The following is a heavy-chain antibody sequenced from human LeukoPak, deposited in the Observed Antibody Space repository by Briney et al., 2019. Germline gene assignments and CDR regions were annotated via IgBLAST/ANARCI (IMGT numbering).Heavy chain of an antibody. CDR3: ARRGYSYGPSPGVVY. Sequence: SETLSLTCTVSGGSIGSSSYYWGWIRQPPGKGLEWIGSLYYSGTTHYNPSLKSRLTISVDTSKNQFSLKLSSVTAADTAVYYCARRGYSYGPSPGVVYWGQGTLVTVSS. V-gene: IGHV4-39*07. D-gene: IGHD5-18*01. CDR1: GGSIGSSSYY. J-gene: IGHJ4*02. CDR2: LYYSGTT.